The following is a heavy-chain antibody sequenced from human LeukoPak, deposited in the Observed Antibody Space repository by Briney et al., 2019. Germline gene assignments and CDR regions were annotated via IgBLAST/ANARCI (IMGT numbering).Heavy chain of an antibody. J-gene: IGHJ3*02. CDR1: GFTFSSYA. V-gene: IGHV3-66*01. D-gene: IGHD4-17*01. Sequence: QPGGSLRLSCAASGFTFSSYAMSWVRQAPGKGLEWVSVIYSGGSTYYADSVKGRFTISRDNSKNTLYLQMNSLRAEDTAVYYCAREGSYGDDAFDIWGQGTMVTVSS. CDR3: AREGSYGDDAFDI. CDR2: IYSGGST.